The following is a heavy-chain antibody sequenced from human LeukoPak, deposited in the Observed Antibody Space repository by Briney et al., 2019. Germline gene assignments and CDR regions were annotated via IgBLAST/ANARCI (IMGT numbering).Heavy chain of an antibody. CDR1: GGSFSGYY. J-gene: IGHJ4*02. CDR2: INHSGST. Sequence: PSETLSLTCAVYGGSFSGYYWSWIRQPPGKGLEWIGEINHSGSTNYNPSLKSRVTISVDTSKNQFSLKLSSVTAADTAVYYCARGRITMVRGVIITRVYFDYWGQGTLVTVSS. CDR3: ARGRITMVRGVIITRVYFDY. D-gene: IGHD3-10*01. V-gene: IGHV4-34*01.